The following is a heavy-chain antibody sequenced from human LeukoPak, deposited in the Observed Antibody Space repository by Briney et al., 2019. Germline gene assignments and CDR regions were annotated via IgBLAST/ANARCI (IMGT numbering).Heavy chain of an antibody. D-gene: IGHD1-26*01. CDR3: ARGRRNRSGSYYFDY. CDR2: INPNSGGT. CDR1: GYTFTGYY. J-gene: IGHJ4*02. Sequence: ASVKVSCTASGYTFTGYYMHWVRQAPGQGLEWMGRINPNSGGTNYAQKFQGRVTMTRDTSISTAYMELSRLRSDDTAVYYCARGRRNRSGSYYFDYWGQGTLVTVSS. V-gene: IGHV1-2*06.